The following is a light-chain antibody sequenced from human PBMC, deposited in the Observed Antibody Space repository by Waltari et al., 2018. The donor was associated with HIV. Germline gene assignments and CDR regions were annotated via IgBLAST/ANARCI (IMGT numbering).Light chain of an antibody. CDR3: CSYAGSNIP. V-gene: IGLV2-23*02. CDR2: EVY. J-gene: IGLJ2*01. CDR1: SRYVWGYNL. Sequence: QSALTQPASVSGPFGQSITISCTAPSRYVWGYNLVSWYQHHPGKAPKLIIYEVYKRPSGVSNRFSGSKSGNSASLTISGLQAEDEADYYCCSYAGSNIPFGGGTKVTVL.